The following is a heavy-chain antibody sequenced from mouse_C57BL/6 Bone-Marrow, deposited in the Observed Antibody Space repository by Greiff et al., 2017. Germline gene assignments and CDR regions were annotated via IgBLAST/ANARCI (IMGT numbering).Heavy chain of an antibody. Sequence: LKPGAELVKPGASVKMSCKASGYTFTSYWITWVKQRPGQGLEWIGDIYPGSGSTNYNEKFKSKATLTVDTSSSTAYMQLSSLTSEDSAVYYCASTGDGYYPAWFAYWGQGTLVTVSA. CDR3: ASTGDGYYPAWFAY. D-gene: IGHD2-3*01. J-gene: IGHJ3*01. CDR1: GYTFTSYW. V-gene: IGHV1-55*01. CDR2: IYPGSGST.